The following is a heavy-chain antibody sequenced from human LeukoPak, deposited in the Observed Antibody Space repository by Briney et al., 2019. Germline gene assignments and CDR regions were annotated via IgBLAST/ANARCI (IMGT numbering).Heavy chain of an antibody. CDR3: ARGSSSWYYFDY. CDR2: ISSSSSYI. Sequence: GGSLRLSCAASGFTFSSYSMNWVRQAPGKGLEWVSSISSSSSYIYYADSVKGRFTISRDNAKDSLYLQMNSLRAEDTAVYYCARGSSSWYYFDYWGQGTLVTVSS. D-gene: IGHD6-13*01. J-gene: IGHJ4*02. CDR1: GFTFSSYS. V-gene: IGHV3-21*01.